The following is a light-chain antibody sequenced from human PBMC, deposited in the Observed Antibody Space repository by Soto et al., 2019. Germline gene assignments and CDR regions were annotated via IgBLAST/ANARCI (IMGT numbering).Light chain of an antibody. CDR1: QSVSSN. CDR2: GAS. CDR3: QQYNNWPQT. V-gene: IGKV3-15*01. Sequence: EIVMTQSTATLSVSPGERATLSCRASQSVSSNLAWYQQKPGQAPRLLIYGASTRATGIPARFSGSGSGTEFTLTISSLQYEDFAVYYCQQYNNWPQTFGQGTKVEIK. J-gene: IGKJ1*01.